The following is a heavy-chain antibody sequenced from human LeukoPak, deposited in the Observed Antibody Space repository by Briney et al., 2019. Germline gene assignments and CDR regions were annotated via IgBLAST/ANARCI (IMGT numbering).Heavy chain of an antibody. Sequence: PGGSLRLSCAVSEFTVTNNYMSWVRQAPGKGLEWVSAIYSGGSTFHAASVKGRFTISRDNSKNTLYLQMNSLRAEDTAVYYCAKTVAGSFYFDYWGQGTLVTVSS. CDR1: EFTVTNNY. V-gene: IGHV3-66*01. CDR2: IYSGGST. J-gene: IGHJ4*02. CDR3: AKTVAGSFYFDY. D-gene: IGHD6-19*01.